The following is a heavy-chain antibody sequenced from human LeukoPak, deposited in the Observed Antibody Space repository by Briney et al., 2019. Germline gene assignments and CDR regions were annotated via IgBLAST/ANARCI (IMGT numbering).Heavy chain of an antibody. D-gene: IGHD6-13*01. J-gene: IGHJ1*01. Sequence: GGSLRLSCAASGFTFSSYSMNWVRQAPGKGLEWVSYISSSSSTIYYADSVKGRFTISRDNAKNSLYLQMNSLRAEDTAVYYCARSGAAAGYLAEYFQHWGQGTLVTVSS. V-gene: IGHV3-48*04. CDR1: GFTFSSYS. CDR2: ISSSSSTI. CDR3: ARSGAAAGYLAEYFQH.